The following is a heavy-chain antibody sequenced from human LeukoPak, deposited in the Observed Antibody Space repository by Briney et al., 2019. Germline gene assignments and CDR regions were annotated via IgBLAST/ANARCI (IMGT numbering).Heavy chain of an antibody. CDR1: GFTFSSYA. J-gene: IGHJ1*01. Sequence: GGSLRLSCAASGFTFSSYAMSRVRQAPGKGLEWVSAISGSGGSTYYADSVKGRFTISRDNSKNTLYLQMNSLRAEDTAVYYCAKAVTSVPHAEYFQHWGQGTLVTVSS. CDR3: AKAVTSVPHAEYFQH. CDR2: ISGSGGST. V-gene: IGHV3-23*01. D-gene: IGHD2-21*02.